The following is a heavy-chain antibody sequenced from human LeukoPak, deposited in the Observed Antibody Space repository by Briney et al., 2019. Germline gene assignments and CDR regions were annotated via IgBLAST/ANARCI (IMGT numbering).Heavy chain of an antibody. Sequence: QSGGSLRLSCAASGFTFSSYSMSWVRQAPGKGLEWISGISVSGHRTYHAASVKGRFTISRDNSNNMVYLQMNSLRAGDTAVYYCVKDLVGYDSSNYRDCWGQGTLVTVSS. CDR1: GFTFSSYS. D-gene: IGHD3-22*01. V-gene: IGHV3-23*01. J-gene: IGHJ4*02. CDR2: ISVSGHRT. CDR3: VKDLVGYDSSNYRDC.